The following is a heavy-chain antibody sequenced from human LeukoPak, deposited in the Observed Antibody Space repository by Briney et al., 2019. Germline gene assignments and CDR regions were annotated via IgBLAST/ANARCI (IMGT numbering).Heavy chain of an antibody. J-gene: IGHJ6*03. CDR1: GFTFSSYG. D-gene: IGHD2-2*01. CDR3: AKDHGTNYYYYYMDV. CDR2: IWYDGSNK. Sequence: GGSLRLSCAASGFTFSSYGMHWVRQAPGEGLEWVAVIWYDGSNKYYADSVKGRFTISRDNSKNTLYLQMNSLRAEDTAVYYCAKDHGTNYYYYYMDVWGKGTTVTVSS. V-gene: IGHV3-33*06.